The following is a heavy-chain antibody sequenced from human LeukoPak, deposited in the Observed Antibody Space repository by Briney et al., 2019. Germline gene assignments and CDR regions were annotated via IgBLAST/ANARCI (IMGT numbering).Heavy chain of an antibody. Sequence: ASVKVSCKASGYTFTDYYMHWVRQAPGQGLEWMGWINPNSGDTNYAQNFQGGVTMTRDTSISTAYMELSRLRSDDTAVYYCARAGLVVIPDIWGQGTLVTVSS. V-gene: IGHV1-2*02. J-gene: IGHJ4*02. D-gene: IGHD2-8*02. CDR3: ARAGLVVIPDI. CDR2: INPNSGDT. CDR1: GYTFTDYY.